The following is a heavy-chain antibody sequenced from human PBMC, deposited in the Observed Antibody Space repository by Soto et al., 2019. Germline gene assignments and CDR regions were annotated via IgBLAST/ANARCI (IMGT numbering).Heavy chain of an antibody. CDR3: AREGALKPFSS. V-gene: IGHV3-21*01. Sequence: GGSLRLSCVASGFTFSNYNMNWVRQAPGKGLEWVSHISGSSIYIHYADSVRGRFTISRDNAKNSVYLQMDSLRVDDTAVYYCAREGALKPFSSWGQGALVTVSS. CDR2: ISGSSIYI. CDR1: GFTFSNYN. J-gene: IGHJ5*02.